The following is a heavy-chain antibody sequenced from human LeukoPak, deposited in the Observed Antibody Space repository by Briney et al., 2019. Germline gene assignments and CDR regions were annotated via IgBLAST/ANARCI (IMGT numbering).Heavy chain of an antibody. CDR2: ISYDANTK. Sequence: GRSLRLSCAASGFTFSSDGMHWVRQAPGKGLEWLTFISYDANTKYYSDSVRGRFTASRDNSKNTMYLKMNSLRPEDTAMYYCAKDRASSWSLDYWGQGNLVTVSS. CDR3: AKDRASSWSLDY. V-gene: IGHV3-30*18. CDR1: GFTFSSDG. D-gene: IGHD6-13*01. J-gene: IGHJ4*02.